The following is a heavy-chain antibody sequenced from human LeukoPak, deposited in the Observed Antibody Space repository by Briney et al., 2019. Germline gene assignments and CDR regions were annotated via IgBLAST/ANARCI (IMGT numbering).Heavy chain of an antibody. CDR2: ISAYNGNT. CDR3: AREAGYYYDSSGYYLDY. J-gene: IGHJ4*02. Sequence: GASVKVSCKASGYIFTSYGISWVRQAPGQGLEWMGWISAYNGNTNYAQKLQGRVTMTTDTSTSTAYMELRSLRSDDTAVYYCAREAGYYYDSSGYYLDYWGQGTLVTVSS. CDR1: GYIFTSYG. V-gene: IGHV1-18*01. D-gene: IGHD3-22*01.